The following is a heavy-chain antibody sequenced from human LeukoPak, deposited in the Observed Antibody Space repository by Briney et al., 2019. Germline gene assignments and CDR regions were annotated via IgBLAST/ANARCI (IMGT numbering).Heavy chain of an antibody. J-gene: IGHJ4*02. CDR1: GGSISSYY. V-gene: IGHV4-59*08. D-gene: IGHD2/OR15-2a*01. CDR3: AGHHPRNTVDF. Sequence: SETLSPTCTVSGGSISSYYWSWIRQPPGKGLEWIAYISDIGSINYNPSLKSRVTISLDTSKNQFSLKLSSVAAADTAVYYCAGHHPRNTVDFWGQGTLVTVSS. CDR2: ISDIGSI.